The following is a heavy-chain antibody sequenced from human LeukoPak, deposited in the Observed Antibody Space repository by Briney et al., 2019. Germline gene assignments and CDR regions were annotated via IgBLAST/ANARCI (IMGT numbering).Heavy chain of an antibody. CDR3: AREKSPPPGHYYGMDV. J-gene: IGHJ6*02. CDR1: GGSISSGNYY. Sequence: SQTLSLTCTVSGGSISSGNYYWSWIRQPPGKGLEWIGYIYYSGSTYYNVSLKSRVTISLDMSKNQFSLKLSSVSAADTAVYYCAREKSPPPGHYYGMDVWGQGTTVTVSS. V-gene: IGHV4-30-4*01. CDR2: IYYSGST.